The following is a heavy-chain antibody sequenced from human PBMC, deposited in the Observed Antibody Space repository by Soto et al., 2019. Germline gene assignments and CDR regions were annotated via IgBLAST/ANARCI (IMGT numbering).Heavy chain of an antibody. V-gene: IGHV3-74*01. D-gene: IGHD4-4*01. CDR1: GFTFSSYW. Sequence: EVQLVESGGGLVQPGGSLRLSCAASGFTFSSYWMHWVRQAPGKGLVWVSRIHTDGSTTTYADSVKGRFTISRDNAKNTLDLQMNSLRVEDTAVYYSARKRVTTVGTFGFDFWGQGTVVTVSS. CDR3: ARKRVTTVGTFGFDF. CDR2: IHTDGSTT. J-gene: IGHJ3*01.